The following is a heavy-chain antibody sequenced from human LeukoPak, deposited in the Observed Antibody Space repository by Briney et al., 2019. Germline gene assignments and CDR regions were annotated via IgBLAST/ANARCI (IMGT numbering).Heavy chain of an antibody. CDR3: ARVFREKDGFIGAFDI. CDR2: IYSGDST. D-gene: IGHD3-10*01. CDR1: GFTVSGNY. J-gene: IGHJ3*02. V-gene: IGHV3-66*01. Sequence: GGSLRLSCAASGFTVSGNYMSWVRQAPGKGLEWVSIIYSGDSTYYADSVKGRFTISRDNSKNTLYLQMNSLRAEDTSVYYCARVFREKDGFIGAFDIWGQGTMVTVSS.